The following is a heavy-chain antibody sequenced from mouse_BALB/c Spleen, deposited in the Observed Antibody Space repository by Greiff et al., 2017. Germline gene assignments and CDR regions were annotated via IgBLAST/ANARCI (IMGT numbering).Heavy chain of an antibody. CDR1: GYAFSSSW. CDR3: ARRGYGNYLYAMDY. CDR2: IYPGDGDT. V-gene: IGHV1-82*01. D-gene: IGHD2-1*01. Sequence: VQLQQSGPELVKPGASVKISCKASGYAFSSSWMNWVKQRPGQGLEWIGRIYPGDGDTNYNGKFKGKATLTADKSSSTAYMQLSSLTSVDSAVYFCARRGYGNYLYAMDYWGQGTSVTVSS. J-gene: IGHJ4*01.